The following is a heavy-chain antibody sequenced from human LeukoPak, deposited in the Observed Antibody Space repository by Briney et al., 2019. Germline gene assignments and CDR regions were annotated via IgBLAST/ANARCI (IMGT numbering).Heavy chain of an antibody. D-gene: IGHD5-24*01. CDR1: GGSISSYY. CDR2: IYYSGST. V-gene: IGHV4-59*01. Sequence: SETLSLTCTVSGGSISSYYWSWIRQPSGKGLEWIGYIYYSGSTNYNPSLKSRVTISVDTSTNQFSLKLSSVTAADTAVYYCARGRDGYNNCWGQGTLVTVSS. J-gene: IGHJ4*02. CDR3: ARGRDGYNNC.